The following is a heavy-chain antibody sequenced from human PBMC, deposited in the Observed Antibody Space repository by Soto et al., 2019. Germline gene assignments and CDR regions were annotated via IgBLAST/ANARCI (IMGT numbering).Heavy chain of an antibody. V-gene: IGHV3-74*01. J-gene: IGHJ4*02. CDR1: GFTFSSYW. Sequence: EVQLVESGGGLVQPGGSLRLSCAASGFTFSSYWMHWVRQAPGKGLVWVSRINSDGSTTTYAVSVKGRFTISRDNAKNTLYLQMDSLRAEDTAVYYCARAGPYYLEHWGQGTLVTVSS. CDR2: INSDGSTT. CDR3: ARAGPYYLEH.